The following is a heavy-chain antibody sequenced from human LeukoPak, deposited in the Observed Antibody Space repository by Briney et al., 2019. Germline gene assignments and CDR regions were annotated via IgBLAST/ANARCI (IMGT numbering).Heavy chain of an antibody. CDR1: GYSFTTYW. V-gene: IGHV5-51*01. Sequence: GESLQISCKGSGYSFTTYWIAWVRQMPGKGLEWWGIIYPGDSDTRYSPSFQGQVTISADKSISTAYLQWSSLKASDTAMYYCARTIAVAAPARYYGMDVWGQGTTVTVSS. CDR2: IYPGDSDT. J-gene: IGHJ6*02. D-gene: IGHD6-19*01. CDR3: ARTIAVAAPARYYGMDV.